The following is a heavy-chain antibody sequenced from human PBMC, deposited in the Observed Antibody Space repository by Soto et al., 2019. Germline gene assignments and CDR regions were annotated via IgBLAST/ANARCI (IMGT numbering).Heavy chain of an antibody. CDR2: ISAYNGNT. CDR3: ARHDSSGYYYYFDY. V-gene: IGHV1-18*01. CDR1: GYTFTSYG. D-gene: IGHD3-22*01. J-gene: IGHJ4*02. Sequence: ASVKVSCKASGYTFTSYGISWVRQAPGQGLEWMGWISAYNGNTNYAQKLQGRVTMTTDTSTSTAYMELRSLRSDDTAVYYCARHDSSGYYYYFDYWSQGTLVTVSS.